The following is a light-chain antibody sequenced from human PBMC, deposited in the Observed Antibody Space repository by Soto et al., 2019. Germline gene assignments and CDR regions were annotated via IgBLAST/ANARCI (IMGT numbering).Light chain of an antibody. J-gene: IGKJ1*01. Sequence: DIQMTQSPSTLSASVGARVTITCRASQSISSWVAWYQQKPGKAPKLLIYDASSFESGVPSRFSGSGSVTEFTLTISSLQPDDFETDYCQQYNSYSGTFGQGTKVEIK. CDR1: QSISSW. V-gene: IGKV1-5*01. CDR3: QQYNSYSGT. CDR2: DAS.